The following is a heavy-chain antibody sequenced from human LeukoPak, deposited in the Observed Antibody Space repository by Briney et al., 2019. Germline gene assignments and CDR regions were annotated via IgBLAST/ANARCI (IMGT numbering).Heavy chain of an antibody. V-gene: IGHV1-46*01. J-gene: IGHJ6*03. CDR2: INPSVGST. Sequence: ASVKVSCKASGYTFTSYYMHWVRQAPGQGLEWIGIINPSVGSTNYAQKFQGRVTLTRDMSTSTVYMELSSLRSEDTAVYYCARDHRYSSPTFYYYYYMDVWGKGTTVTVSS. CDR1: GYTFTSYY. D-gene: IGHD6-13*01. CDR3: ARDHRYSSPTFYYYYYMDV.